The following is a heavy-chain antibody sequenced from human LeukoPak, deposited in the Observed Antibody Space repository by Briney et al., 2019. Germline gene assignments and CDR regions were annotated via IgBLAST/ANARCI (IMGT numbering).Heavy chain of an antibody. CDR1: GLTFSSYV. CDR3: ARGRSYGYFSPGRNDY. J-gene: IGHJ4*02. Sequence: AGGSLRLSCAASGLTFSSYVMSWVRQAPGKGLEWIGEINHSGSTNYNPSLKSRVTISVDTSKNQFSLKLSSVTAADTAVYYCARGRSYGYFSPGRNDYWGQGTLVTVSS. V-gene: IGHV4-34*01. D-gene: IGHD5-18*01. CDR2: INHSGST.